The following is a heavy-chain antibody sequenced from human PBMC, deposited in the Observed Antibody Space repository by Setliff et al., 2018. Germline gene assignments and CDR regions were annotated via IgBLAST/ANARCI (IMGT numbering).Heavy chain of an antibody. CDR2: IYTSGST. J-gene: IGHJ4*02. V-gene: IGHV4-61*02. D-gene: IGHD3-3*01. Sequence: SETLSLTCTVSGGSISSGSYYWSWIRQPAGKGLEWIGRIYTSGSTNYNPSLKSRVTISVDTSKNQFSLKLSSVTAADAAVYYCARRETYYNFWSGYYAYWGQGTLVTVSS. CDR1: GGSISSGSYY. CDR3: ARRETYYNFWSGYYAY.